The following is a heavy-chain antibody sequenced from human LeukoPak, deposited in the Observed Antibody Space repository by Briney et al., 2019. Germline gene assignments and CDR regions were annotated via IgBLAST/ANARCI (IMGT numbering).Heavy chain of an antibody. CDR1: GGSFSGYY. V-gene: IGHV4-34*01. J-gene: IGHJ4*02. CDR2: INHSGST. Sequence: SETLSLTCAVYGGSFSGYYWSWIRQPPGKGLEWIGEINHSGSTNYNPSLKSRVTISVDTSKNQFSLKLSSVTAADTAVYYCARHLSYYFDYWGQGTLVTVSS. CDR3: ARHLSYYFDY.